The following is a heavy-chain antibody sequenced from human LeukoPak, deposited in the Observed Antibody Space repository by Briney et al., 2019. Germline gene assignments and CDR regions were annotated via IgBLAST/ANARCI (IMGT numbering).Heavy chain of an antibody. D-gene: IGHD1-26*01. J-gene: IGHJ4*02. CDR1: GYTFTSYY. CDR2: INPSGGST. V-gene: IGHV1-46*01. CDR3: ARDQLGATALAYFDY. Sequence: ASVKVSCKASGYTFTSYYMHWVRQAPGQGLEWMGIINPSGGSTSYAQKFRGRVTMTRDMSTSTVYMELSSLRSEDTAVYYCARDQLGATALAYFDYWGQGTLVTVSS.